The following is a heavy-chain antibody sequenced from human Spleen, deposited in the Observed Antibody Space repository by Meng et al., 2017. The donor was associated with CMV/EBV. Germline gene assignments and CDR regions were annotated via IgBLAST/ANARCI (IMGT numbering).Heavy chain of an antibody. Sequence: GESLKISCAASGFSLTTNYMTWVRQPPGKGLEWVSLMFGADKTYYADSVKGRFAISRDNSKNTLYLQMNSLRAEDTAVYYCARATYYDVLADYWGQGTLVTVSS. D-gene: IGHD3-22*01. J-gene: IGHJ4*02. CDR1: GFSLTTNY. CDR3: ARATYYDVLADY. V-gene: IGHV3-53*03. CDR2: MFGADKT.